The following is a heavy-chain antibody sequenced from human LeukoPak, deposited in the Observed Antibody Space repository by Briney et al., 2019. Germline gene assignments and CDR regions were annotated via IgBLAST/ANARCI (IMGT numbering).Heavy chain of an antibody. CDR3: ARGLTGVNWFDP. V-gene: IGHV4-30-2*01. Sequence: PSRTLSLTCAVSGGSISSGGYSWSWIRQPPGKGLEWIGYIYHSGSTYYNPSLKSRVTISVDRSKNQFSLKLSSVTAADTAVYYCARGLTGVNWFDPWGQGTLVTVSS. CDR2: IYHSGST. D-gene: IGHD7-27*01. CDR1: GGSISSGGYS. J-gene: IGHJ5*02.